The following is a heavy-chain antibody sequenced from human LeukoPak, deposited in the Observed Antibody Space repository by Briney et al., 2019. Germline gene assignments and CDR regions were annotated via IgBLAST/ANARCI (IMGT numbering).Heavy chain of an antibody. Sequence: TSETLSLTCAVYGGSFSGYYWSWIRQPPGKGLEWIGEINHSGSTNYNPSLKSRVTISVDTSKNQFSLKLSSVTAADTAVYYCASSHMVRGVDYWGQGTLVTVSS. V-gene: IGHV4-34*01. CDR3: ASSHMVRGVDY. J-gene: IGHJ4*02. CDR2: INHSGST. CDR1: GGSFSGYY. D-gene: IGHD3-10*01.